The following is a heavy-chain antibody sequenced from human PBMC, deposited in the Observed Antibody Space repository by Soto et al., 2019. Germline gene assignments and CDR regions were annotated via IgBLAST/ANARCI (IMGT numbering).Heavy chain of an antibody. D-gene: IGHD4-4*01. CDR1: GGSISSYY. V-gene: IGHV4-59*01. Sequence: QVQLQESGPGLVKPSETLSLTCTVSGGSISSYYWSWIRQPPGKGLEWIGYIYYSGSTNYNPSLKIRVTISVDTSKIQFSLKRSAVTAADTAVYYCARVEGGDDYNMSGYYFDYWGQGTLVTVSS. CDR2: IYYSGST. J-gene: IGHJ4*02. CDR3: ARVEGGDDYNMSGYYFDY.